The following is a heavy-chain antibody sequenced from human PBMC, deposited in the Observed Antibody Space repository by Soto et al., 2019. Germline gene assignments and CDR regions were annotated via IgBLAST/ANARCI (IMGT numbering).Heavy chain of an antibody. D-gene: IGHD3-10*01. V-gene: IGHV1-69*02. CDR2: IIPILGIA. CDR1: GGTFSSYT. J-gene: IGHJ5*02. CDR3: ARAHYYGSGSYPSNWFDP. Sequence: QVQLVQSGAEVKKPGSSVKVSCKASGGTFSSYTISWVRQAPGQGLEWMGRIIPILGIANYAQKFQGRVTITADKSTRTAYMELSSLRSEDTAVYYCARAHYYGSGSYPSNWFDPWGQGTLVTVSS.